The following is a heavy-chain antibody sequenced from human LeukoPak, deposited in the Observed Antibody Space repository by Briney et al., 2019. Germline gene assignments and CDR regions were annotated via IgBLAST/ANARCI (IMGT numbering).Heavy chain of an antibody. Sequence: ESGPTLVKPTQTLTLTCTFSGFSLSTSGVGVGWIRQPPGKALEWLALIYWDDDKRYIPSLKDRLTITKDTSKNQVVLTMTNMDPVDTATYYCAHRIHYYYGMDVWGKGTTVTVSS. V-gene: IGHV2-5*02. CDR2: IYWDDDK. CDR1: GFSLSTSGVG. CDR3: AHRIHYYYGMDV. J-gene: IGHJ6*04.